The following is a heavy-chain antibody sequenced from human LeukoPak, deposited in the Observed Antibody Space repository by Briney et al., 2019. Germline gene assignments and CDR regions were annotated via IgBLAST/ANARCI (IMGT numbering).Heavy chain of an antibody. CDR3: ARDVCSSTSCSKGWFDP. CDR1: GGSISSSSYY. J-gene: IGHJ5*02. V-gene: IGHV4-39*07. Sequence: SETLSLTCTVSGGSISSSSYYWGWIRQPPGKGLEWIGSIYYSGSTYYNPSLKSRVTISVDTSKNQFSLKLSSVTAADTAVYYCARDVCSSTSCSKGWFDPWGQGTLVTVSS. CDR2: IYYSGST. D-gene: IGHD2-2*01.